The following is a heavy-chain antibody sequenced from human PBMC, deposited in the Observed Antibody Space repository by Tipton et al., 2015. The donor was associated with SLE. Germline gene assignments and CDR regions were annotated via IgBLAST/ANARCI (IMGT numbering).Heavy chain of an antibody. V-gene: IGHV4-59*01. Sequence: TLSLTCTVSGASITSYYWGWIRQPPGKGLEWIGYIYYTGSTNYNPSLKSRVTISLDTSKNQFSLKLTSVTAADTAVYYCARKASCTRSSCSGFDPLGEGTLVAVSS. D-gene: IGHD2-2*01. CDR3: ARKASCTRSSCSGFDP. CDR2: IYYTGST. J-gene: IGHJ5*02. CDR1: GASITSYY.